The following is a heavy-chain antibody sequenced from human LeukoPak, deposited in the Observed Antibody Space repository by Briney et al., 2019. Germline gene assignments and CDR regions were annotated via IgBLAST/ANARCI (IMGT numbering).Heavy chain of an antibody. J-gene: IGHJ4*02. Sequence: SETLSLTCTVSGASISTNNYWAWIRQPPGKGLEWIGGILYSGITYYNPSLKSRVTVSVDTSKNQFSLKLGSVTAADTAIYYCAKHGQWLVYTQHWGRGTLVTVSP. CDR2: ILYSGIT. CDR3: AKHGQWLVYTQH. CDR1: GASISTNNY. D-gene: IGHD6-19*01. V-gene: IGHV4-39*01.